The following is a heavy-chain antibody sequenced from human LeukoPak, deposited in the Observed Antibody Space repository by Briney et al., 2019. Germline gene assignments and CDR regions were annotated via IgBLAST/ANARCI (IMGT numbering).Heavy chain of an antibody. J-gene: IGHJ4*02. CDR2: INSDGSST. CDR1: GFTFSSYW. V-gene: IGHV3-74*01. Sequence: PGGSLRLSCAASGFTFSSYWMHWVRQAPGKGLVWVSRINSDGSSTSYADSVKGRFTISRDNAKNTLSLQMNSLRAEDTAVYYCAREELVQDDFWSGPYDYWGQGTLVTVSS. D-gene: IGHD3-3*01. CDR3: AREELVQDDFWSGPYDY.